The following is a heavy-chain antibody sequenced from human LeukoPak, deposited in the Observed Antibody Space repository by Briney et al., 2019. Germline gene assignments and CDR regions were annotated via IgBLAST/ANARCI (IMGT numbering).Heavy chain of an antibody. CDR3: ARDDYGDSFQL. Sequence: SETLSLTCTVSGESITSGQYYWGWVRQSAGKGLEWIGRFYISGFTNYNPSLKSRVTISLDRSRNQFFLNLTSVTAADTAVYYCARDDYGDSFQLWGQGTLVTVSS. V-gene: IGHV4-61*02. J-gene: IGHJ1*01. D-gene: IGHD4-17*01. CDR1: GESITSGQYY. CDR2: FYISGFT.